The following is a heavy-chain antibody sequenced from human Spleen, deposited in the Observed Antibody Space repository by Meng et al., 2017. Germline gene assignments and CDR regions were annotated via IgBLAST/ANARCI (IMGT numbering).Heavy chain of an antibody. Sequence: QVPPTGSGPGLVRPSETLSLTCTVSGGSVRSSSYYWSWIRQPPGKGLEWIGYIYYSGSTNYNPSLKSRVTISGDTSKNQFSLKLSSVTAADTAVYYCARGPTTMAHDFDYWGQGTLVTVSS. CDR1: GGSVRSSSYY. D-gene: IGHD4-11*01. CDR2: IYYSGST. V-gene: IGHV4-61*01. CDR3: ARGPTTMAHDFDY. J-gene: IGHJ4*02.